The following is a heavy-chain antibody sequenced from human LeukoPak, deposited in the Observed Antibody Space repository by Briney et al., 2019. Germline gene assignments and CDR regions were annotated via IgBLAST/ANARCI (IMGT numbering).Heavy chain of an antibody. CDR1: GGSISSGGYY. D-gene: IGHD3-10*01. CDR3: ANYGSGGYRFDP. Sequence: PSETLSLTCTVSGGSISSGGYYWSWIRQHPGKGLEWIGYIYYSGSTYYNPSLKSRVTISVDTSKNQFSLKLSSVTAADTAVYYCANYGSGGYRFDPWGQGTLVTVSS. V-gene: IGHV4-31*03. CDR2: IYYSGST. J-gene: IGHJ5*02.